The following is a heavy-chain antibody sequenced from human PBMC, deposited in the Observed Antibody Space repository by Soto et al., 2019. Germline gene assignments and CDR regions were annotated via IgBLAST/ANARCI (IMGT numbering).Heavy chain of an antibody. Sequence: GASVKVSCKASGYTFTSYGISWVRQAPGQGLEWMGWISAYNGNTNYAQKLQGRVTMTTDTSTSTAYMELRSLRSDDTAVYYCARAPVLLWFGESDYFDYWGQGTLVTVSS. D-gene: IGHD3-10*01. CDR3: ARAPVLLWFGESDYFDY. V-gene: IGHV1-18*01. J-gene: IGHJ4*02. CDR1: GYTFTSYG. CDR2: ISAYNGNT.